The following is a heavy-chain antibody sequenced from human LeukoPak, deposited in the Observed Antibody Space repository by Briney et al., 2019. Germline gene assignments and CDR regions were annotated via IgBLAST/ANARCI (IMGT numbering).Heavy chain of an antibody. J-gene: IGHJ5*02. V-gene: IGHV4-38-2*02. CDR2: IYHSGNT. CDR3: ARGGTIVNWFDP. Sequence: SETLSLTCTVSGYSISSGYYWGWIRQPPGKGLEWIGSIYHSGNTYYNPSLKSRVTISVDTSKNQFSLKLSSVTAADTAVYYCARGGTIVNWFDPWGQGTLVTVSS. D-gene: IGHD1-7*01. CDR1: GYSISSGYY.